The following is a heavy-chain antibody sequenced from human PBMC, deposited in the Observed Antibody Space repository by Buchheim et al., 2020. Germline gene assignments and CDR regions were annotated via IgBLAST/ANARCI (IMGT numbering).Heavy chain of an antibody. CDR3: ARGTELNRVGKYYYYGMDV. D-gene: IGHD1-14*01. CDR2: INPNSGGT. J-gene: IGHJ6*02. CDR1: GYTFTGYY. V-gene: IGHV1-2*02. Sequence: QVQLVQSGAEVKKPGSSVKVSCKASGYTFTGYYMHWVRQAPGQGLEWMGWINPNSGGTNYAQKFQGRVTMTRDTSRSTHYMELSRLRSDDTAVYYCARGTELNRVGKYYYYGMDVWGQGTT.